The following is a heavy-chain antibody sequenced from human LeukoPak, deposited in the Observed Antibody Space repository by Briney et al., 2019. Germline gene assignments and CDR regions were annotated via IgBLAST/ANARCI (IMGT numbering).Heavy chain of an antibody. CDR2: ISWNSGSI. J-gene: IGHJ4*02. D-gene: IGHD3-16*02. V-gene: IGHV3-9*01. Sequence: GRSLRLSCAASGFTFDDYAMHWVRRAPGKGLEWVSGISWNSGSIGYADSVKGRFTISRDNAKNSLYLQMNSLRAEDTALYYCAKAGLSVIRSYYFEYWGQGTLVTVSS. CDR1: GFTFDDYA. CDR3: AKAGLSVIRSYYFEY.